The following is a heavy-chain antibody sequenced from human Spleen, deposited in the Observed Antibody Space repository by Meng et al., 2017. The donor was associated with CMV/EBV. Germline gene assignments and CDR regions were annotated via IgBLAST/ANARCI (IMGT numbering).Heavy chain of an antibody. V-gene: IGHV5-51*01. Sequence: GESLKISCRGSGYSFTTYCIGWVRQMPGKGLEWMGFIYPGDSDTRYSPSFQGQVTISVDKSISTAYLQWSRLRASDTATYYCARHETHPPLYYFDYRGQGSLVTVSS. D-gene: IGHD2/OR15-2a*01. J-gene: IGHJ4*02. CDR2: IYPGDSDT. CDR3: ARHETHPPLYYFDY. CDR1: GYSFTTYC.